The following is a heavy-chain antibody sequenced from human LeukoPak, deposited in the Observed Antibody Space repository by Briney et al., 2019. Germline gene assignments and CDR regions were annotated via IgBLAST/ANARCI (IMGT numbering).Heavy chain of an antibody. D-gene: IGHD3-22*01. J-gene: IGHJ4*02. Sequence: PSETLSLTCTVSGGSISSSSYYWSWIRQPAGKGLEWIGRFYTSESIDYNPSLKSRVIMSVDTSKNQFSLKLYSVTAADTAVYYCARDGDYYDSSGSFDSWGQGTLVTVSS. V-gene: IGHV4-61*02. CDR1: GGSISSSSYY. CDR3: ARDGDYYDSSGSFDS. CDR2: FYTSESI.